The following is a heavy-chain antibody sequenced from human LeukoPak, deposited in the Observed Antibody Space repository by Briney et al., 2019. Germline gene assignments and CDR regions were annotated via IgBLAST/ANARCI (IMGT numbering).Heavy chain of an antibody. CDR3: ARVGSGTFDY. V-gene: IGHV4-39*01. J-gene: IGHJ4*02. CDR2: ISYSGTT. CDR1: GGSISSNSFY. Sequence: SETLSLTCTVSGGSISSNSFYWDWIRQPPGKGLEWIGTISYSGTTDYNPSLRSRVTISVDTSKNQFSLKLSSVTAADTAVYYCARVGSGTFDYWGQGTLVTVSS. D-gene: IGHD6-13*01.